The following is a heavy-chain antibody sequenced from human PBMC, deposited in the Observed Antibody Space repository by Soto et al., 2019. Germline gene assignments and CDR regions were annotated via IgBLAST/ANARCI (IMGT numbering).Heavy chain of an antibody. CDR2: INPSGGST. D-gene: IGHD7-27*01. CDR3: ARDRGLTGDYYYYYGMDV. J-gene: IGHJ6*02. V-gene: IGHV1-46*01. Sequence: GASVKVSCKASGYTFTSYYMHWVRQAPGQGLEWMGIINPSGGSTSYAQKFQGRVTMTRDTSTSTVYMELSSLRSEDTAMYYCARDRGLTGDYYYYYGMDVWGQGTTVTVSS. CDR1: GYTFTSYY.